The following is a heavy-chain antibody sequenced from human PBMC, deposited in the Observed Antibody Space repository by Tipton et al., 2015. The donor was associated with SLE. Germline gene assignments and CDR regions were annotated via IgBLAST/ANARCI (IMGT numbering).Heavy chain of an antibody. J-gene: IGHJ6*02. D-gene: IGHD2-8*01. CDR1: GGSISSQY. V-gene: IGHV4-59*08. Sequence: GLVKPSETLSLTCSVSGGSISSQYWSWIRQPPGKGLEWIGYIYYSGSTNYNPSLKSRVTISVDTAKNQFSLKLTSVTAADTAVYYCARGMLTWRGAIIGADVWGQGTSVNVSS. CDR2: IYYSGST. CDR3: ARGMLTWRGAIIGADV.